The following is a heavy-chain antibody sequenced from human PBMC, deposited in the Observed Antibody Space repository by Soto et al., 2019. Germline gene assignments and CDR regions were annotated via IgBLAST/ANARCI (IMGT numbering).Heavy chain of an antibody. CDR2: IYPGDSDT. CDR3: ARQDWNDLEYFDY. V-gene: IGHV5-51*01. J-gene: IGHJ4*02. CDR1: GYSFTNYW. Sequence: PGESRKISCKGSGYSFTNYWIGWVRQMPGKGLEWMGIIYPGDSDTRYSPSFQGQVTISADKSISTAYLQWSSLKASDTAMYYCARQDWNDLEYFDYWGQGTLVTVSS. D-gene: IGHD1-1*01.